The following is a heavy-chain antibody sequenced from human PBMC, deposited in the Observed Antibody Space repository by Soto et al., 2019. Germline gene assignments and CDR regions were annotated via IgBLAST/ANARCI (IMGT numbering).Heavy chain of an antibody. CDR3: ARSRGYCSGGSCYFDF. CDR1: GYNFTSYA. J-gene: IGHJ4*02. D-gene: IGHD2-15*01. CDR2: ISAYSGDT. Sequence: ASVKVSCKASGYNFTSYAINWVRKAPGQRLEWMGWISAYSGDTNYAQKFQGRVTMLTDTSTSTAFMEVTSLRSDDTAVYYCARSRGYCSGGSCYFDFWGQGTLVTVSS. V-gene: IGHV1-18*01.